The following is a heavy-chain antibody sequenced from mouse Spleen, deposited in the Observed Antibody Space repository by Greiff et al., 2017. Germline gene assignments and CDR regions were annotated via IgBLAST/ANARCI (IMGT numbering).Heavy chain of an antibody. D-gene: IGHD1-1*01. V-gene: IGHV3-6*01. CDR1: GYSITSGYY. CDR2: ISYDGSN. CDR3: AHGSSPFDY. J-gene: IGHJ2*01. Sequence: EVKLQESGPGLVKPSQSLSLTCSVTGYSITSGYYWNWIRQFPGNKLEWMGYISYDGSNNYNPSLKNRISITRDTSKNQFFLKLNSVTTEDTATYYCAHGSSPFDYWGQGTTLTVSS.